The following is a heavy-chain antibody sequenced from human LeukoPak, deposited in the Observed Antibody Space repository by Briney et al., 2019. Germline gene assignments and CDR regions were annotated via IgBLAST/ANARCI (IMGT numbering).Heavy chain of an antibody. CDR1: GYTFTGYY. Sequence: GASVKVSCKASGYTFTGYYMHWVRQAPGQGLEWMGWINPNSGGTNYAQKFQGRVTMTRDTSISTAYMELSRLRSDDTAVYYCAKSIAARRDAFDIWGQGTMVTVSS. CDR2: INPNSGGT. D-gene: IGHD6-6*01. V-gene: IGHV1-2*02. J-gene: IGHJ3*02. CDR3: AKSIAARRDAFDI.